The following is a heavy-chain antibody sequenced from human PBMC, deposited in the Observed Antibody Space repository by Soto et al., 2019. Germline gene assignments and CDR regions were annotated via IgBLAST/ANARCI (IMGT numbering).Heavy chain of an antibody. CDR1: GASISGFY. V-gene: IGHV4-4*07. CDR2: IYATGTT. J-gene: IGHJ5*02. Sequence: QVQLQESGPGLVKPSETLSLTCTVSGASISGFYWSWIRKSAGKGLEWIGRIYATGTTDYNPSLKSRVMMSVDTSKKQFSLKLGSVTAADTAVYYCVRDGTKTLRDWFDPWGQGISVTVSS. CDR3: VRDGTKTLRDWFDP. D-gene: IGHD1-1*01.